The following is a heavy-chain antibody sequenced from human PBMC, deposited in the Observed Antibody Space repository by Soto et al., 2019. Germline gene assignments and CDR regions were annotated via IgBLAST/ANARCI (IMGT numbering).Heavy chain of an antibody. CDR2: TYYDGNNK. CDR1: GFTFSGYA. J-gene: IGHJ6*02. CDR3: ARRPGSGSSGVYAMDV. V-gene: IGHV3-33*01. D-gene: IGHD3-10*01. Sequence: QVQLVESGGGVVQPGRSLRLSCAASGFTFSGYAMHWVRQAPGKGLEWVALTYYDGNNKYYADSVKGRFTISRDNSRNSMYLQMNRLRGEDTAVYYGARRPGSGSSGVYAMDVWGQGTMVTVSS.